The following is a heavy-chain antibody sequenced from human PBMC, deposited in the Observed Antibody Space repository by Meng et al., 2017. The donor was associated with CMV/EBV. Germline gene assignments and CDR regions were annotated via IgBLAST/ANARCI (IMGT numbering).Heavy chain of an antibody. V-gene: IGHV3-43*01. D-gene: IGHD2-8*01. CDR1: GFTFDDYT. J-gene: IGHJ4*02. CDR2: ISWDGGST. Sequence: GESLKISCAASGFTFDDYTMHWVRQAPGKGLEWVSLISWDGGSTYYADSVKGRFTISRDNSKNSLYLQMNSLRTEDTALYYCAKDVGYCTNGVCYTDYFHYWGQGTLVTVSS. CDR3: AKDVGYCTNGVCYTDYFHY.